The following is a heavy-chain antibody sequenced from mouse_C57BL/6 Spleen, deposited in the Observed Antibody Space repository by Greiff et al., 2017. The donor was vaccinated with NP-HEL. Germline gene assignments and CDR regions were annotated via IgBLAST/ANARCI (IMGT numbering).Heavy chain of an antibody. CDR3: ARIDYGSSYFDY. V-gene: IGHV1-63*01. J-gene: IGHJ2*01. CDR2: IYPGGGYT. D-gene: IGHD1-1*01. CDR1: GYTFTNYW. Sequence: QVQLKESGAELVRPGTSVKMSCKASGYTFTNYWIGWAKQRPGHGLEWIGDIYPGGGYTNYNEKFKGKATLTADKSSSTAYMQFSSLTSEDSAIYYCARIDYGSSYFDYWGQGTTLTVSS.